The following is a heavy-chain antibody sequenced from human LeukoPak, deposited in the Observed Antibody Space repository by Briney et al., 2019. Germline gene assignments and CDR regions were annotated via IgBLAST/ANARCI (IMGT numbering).Heavy chain of an antibody. CDR2: ITGSGDTT. J-gene: IGHJ5*02. D-gene: IGHD3-16*01. Sequence: GGSLRLSCAASRFTFSNHALTWVRQAPGKGLEWVSLITGSGDTTYYAGSVKGRVTISRDNSKNTVSLQMNSLRSDDTAVYYCAQEGGAWGQGTLVTVSS. CDR3: AQEGGA. CDR1: RFTFSNHA. V-gene: IGHV3-23*01.